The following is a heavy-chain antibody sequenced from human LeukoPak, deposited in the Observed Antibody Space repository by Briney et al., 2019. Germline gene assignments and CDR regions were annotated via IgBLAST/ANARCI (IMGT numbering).Heavy chain of an antibody. CDR1: GGTFSRYA. V-gene: IGHV1-69*10. CDR3: ARSLLRELQDGYYYYGMDV. D-gene: IGHD1-26*01. CDR2: IIPMLGIA. J-gene: IGHJ6*02. Sequence: GGSVSVSCKASGGTFSRYAISWVRQAPGEGGEWVGGIIPMLGIANYAQTLQGRVTITPDKSASTAYMELSSLRSEDTAVYYCARSLLRELQDGYYYYGMDVWGQGTTVTVSS.